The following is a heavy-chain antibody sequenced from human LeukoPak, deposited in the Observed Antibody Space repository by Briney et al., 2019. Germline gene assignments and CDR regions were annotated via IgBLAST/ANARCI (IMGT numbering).Heavy chain of an antibody. CDR2: IKHDGSEK. D-gene: IGHD3-3*01. J-gene: IGHJ4*02. Sequence: GGSLRLSCAASGFIFTNYFMSWVRQASGKGLEWVASIKHDGSEKYYVDSVRGRFTISRDNTMNSLYLQMSSLRAEDTAVYYCATDRGWRTSGYYLYYFEYWGQGTLVTYSS. CDR3: ATDRGWRTSGYYLYYFEY. V-gene: IGHV3-7*01. CDR1: GFIFTNYF.